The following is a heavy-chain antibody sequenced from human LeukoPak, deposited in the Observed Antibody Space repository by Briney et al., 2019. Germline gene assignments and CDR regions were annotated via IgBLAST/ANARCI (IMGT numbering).Heavy chain of an antibody. J-gene: IGHJ5*02. Sequence: SETLSLTCAVYGGSFSGYYWSWIRQPPGKGLEWIGEINHSGSTNYNPSLKSRVTISVDTSKNQFSLKLSSVTAADTAVYYCARLEIAAAGNAPWGQGTLVTVSS. CDR1: GGSFSGYY. CDR3: ARLEIAAAGNAP. V-gene: IGHV4-34*01. CDR2: INHSGST. D-gene: IGHD6-13*01.